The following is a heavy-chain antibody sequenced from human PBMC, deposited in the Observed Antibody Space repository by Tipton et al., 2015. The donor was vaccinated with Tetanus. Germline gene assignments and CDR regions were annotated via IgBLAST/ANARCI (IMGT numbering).Heavy chain of an antibody. V-gene: IGHV4-4*07. D-gene: IGHD3-10*01. J-gene: IGHJ4*02. CDR2: IYTSGST. Sequence: LRLSCTVSGGSISSYYWSWIRQPAGKGLEWIGRIYTSGSTNYNPSLKSRVTMSVDTSKNQFSLKLSSVTAADTAVYYCARGVWFGPGPKYYFDYWGQGTLVTVSS. CDR3: ARGVWFGPGPKYYFDY. CDR1: GGSISSYY.